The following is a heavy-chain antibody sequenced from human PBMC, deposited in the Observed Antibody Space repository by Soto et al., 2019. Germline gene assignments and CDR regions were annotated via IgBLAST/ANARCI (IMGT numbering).Heavy chain of an antibody. CDR3: ARFITMVRGVIITDAFDI. Sequence: SETLSLTCAVSGGSISSSNWWSWVRQPPGKGLEWIGEIYHSGSTNYNPSLKSRVTISVDKSKNQFSLKLSSVTAADTAVYYCARFITMVRGVIITDAFDIWGQGTMVTVSS. D-gene: IGHD3-10*01. CDR2: IYHSGST. CDR1: GGSISSSNW. V-gene: IGHV4-4*02. J-gene: IGHJ3*02.